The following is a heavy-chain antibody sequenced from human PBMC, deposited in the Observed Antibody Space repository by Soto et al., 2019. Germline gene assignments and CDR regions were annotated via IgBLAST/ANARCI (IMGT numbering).Heavy chain of an antibody. J-gene: IGHJ5*02. CDR3: TRKRRARARLDP. D-gene: IGHD5-12*01. V-gene: IGHV4-34*01. CDR2: INHSGST. CDR1: GGSFSGYY. Sequence: SENLSLTCAAYGGSFSGYYWSWIRQPPGKGLEWIGEINHSGSTNYNPSLKSRVTISVDTSKNQFSLKLSSVTAAHTAVYYCTRKRRARARLDPRGQGTLVT.